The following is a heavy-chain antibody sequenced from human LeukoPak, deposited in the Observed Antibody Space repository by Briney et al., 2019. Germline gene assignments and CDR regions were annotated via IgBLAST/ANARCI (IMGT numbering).Heavy chain of an antibody. V-gene: IGHV4-59*02. CDR1: GGSVSSYY. J-gene: IGHJ1*01. CDR3: ARDSGKLSFGVQY. D-gene: IGHD3-10*01. CDR2: VYSTGGT. Sequence: SETLSLTCTVSGGSVSSYYWNWIRQSPGKGLEWIGYVYSTGGTNYNPSLKRRVTISLDTPNNQFSLKLSSVTAADTAIYFCARDSGKLSFGVQYWGQGALVIVSS.